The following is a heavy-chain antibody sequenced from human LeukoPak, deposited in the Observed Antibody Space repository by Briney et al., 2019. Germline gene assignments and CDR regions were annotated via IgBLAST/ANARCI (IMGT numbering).Heavy chain of an antibody. D-gene: IGHD3-22*01. CDR1: GYIFITYY. J-gene: IGHJ6*03. CDR2: INPDGGRT. CDR3: ARDPYYDKSGSGDYYYYMDV. Sequence: ASVKDSCKASGYIFITYYIHWVRQAPGQELEWMGIINPDGGRTSYAQKFQGRVTMTRDTSTSTVYMELSSLRSEDTAVYYCARDPYYDKSGSGDYYYYMDVWGEGTTVTVSS. V-gene: IGHV1-46*01.